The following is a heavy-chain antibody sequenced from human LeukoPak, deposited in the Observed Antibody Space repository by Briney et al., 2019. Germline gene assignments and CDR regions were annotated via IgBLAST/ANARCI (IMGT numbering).Heavy chain of an antibody. D-gene: IGHD1-1*01. CDR1: GDSISRES. V-gene: IGHV4-4*08. CDR2: SYDSWRM. J-gene: IGHJ2*01. Sequence: PSETLSLTCTVSGDSISRESWSWIRQAPGKGLECIGYSYDSWRMNYNPSPQSRVTISLDTSKNRLSLQLNSVTAADTAVYYCARRIQLWSYWHFDLWGRGTLVTVTS. CDR3: ARRIQLWSYWHFDL.